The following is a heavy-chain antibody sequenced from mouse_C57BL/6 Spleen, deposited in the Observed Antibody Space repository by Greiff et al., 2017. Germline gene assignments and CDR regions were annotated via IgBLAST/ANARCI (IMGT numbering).Heavy chain of an antibody. V-gene: IGHV5-16*01. CDR2: INYDGSST. J-gene: IGHJ2*01. D-gene: IGHD2-1*01. Sequence: EVMLVESEGGLVQPGSSMKLSCTASGFTFSDYYMAWVRQVPEKGLEWVANINYDGSSTYYLDSLKSRFIISRDNAKKILYLQMSSLKSEDTATYYCARAIYSYFDYWGQGTTLTVSS. CDR1: GFTFSDYY. CDR3: ARAIYSYFDY.